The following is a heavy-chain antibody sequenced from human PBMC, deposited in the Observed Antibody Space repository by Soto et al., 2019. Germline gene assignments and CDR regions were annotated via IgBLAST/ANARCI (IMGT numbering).Heavy chain of an antibody. CDR3: ARDPNYYDSSGLPPIDD. V-gene: IGHV1-18*01. D-gene: IGHD3-22*01. CDR2: ISGYNGNT. J-gene: IGHJ4*01. CDR1: GYTFTNYG. Sequence: QVQLVQSGGEVEKPGAAVKVSCKASGYTFTNYGITWVRQAPGQGLEWMGWISGYNGNTHYAQKFQGRVTMTADTSTSTAYMELRSLTSDDTAVYYCARDPNYYDSSGLPPIDDWGPGTLVTVSS.